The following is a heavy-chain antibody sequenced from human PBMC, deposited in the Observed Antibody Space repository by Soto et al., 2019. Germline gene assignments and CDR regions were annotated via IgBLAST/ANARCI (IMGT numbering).Heavy chain of an antibody. Sequence: LSLTCTVSGGSISFYYWSWIRQPPGKGLEYIGYIYYSGSTNYNPSLKSRVTISVDTSKNQFSLKLSSVTAADTAVYYCARGQQWLVPGYFDYWGQGTLVTVSS. CDR1: GGSISFYY. CDR2: IYYSGST. D-gene: IGHD6-19*01. V-gene: IGHV4-59*01. J-gene: IGHJ4*02. CDR3: ARGQQWLVPGYFDY.